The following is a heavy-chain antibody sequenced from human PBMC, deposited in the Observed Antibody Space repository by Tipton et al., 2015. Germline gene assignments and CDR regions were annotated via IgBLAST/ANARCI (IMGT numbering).Heavy chain of an antibody. V-gene: IGHV4-39*01. Sequence: GLVKPSQTLSLTCTVSGGSVSSSSYYWGWIRQPPGKGLEWIGSIYHSGSTYYNPSLKSRVTISVDASKEQFSLRLRSVTAADTAVYYCATGQVAGWFDPWGQGTLVSVSS. D-gene: IGHD5-12*01. CDR1: GGSVSSSSYY. CDR3: ATGQVAGWFDP. CDR2: IYHSGST. J-gene: IGHJ5*02.